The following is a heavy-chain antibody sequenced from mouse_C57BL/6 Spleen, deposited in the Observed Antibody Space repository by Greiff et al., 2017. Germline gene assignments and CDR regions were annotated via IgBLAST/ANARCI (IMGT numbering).Heavy chain of an antibody. CDR1: GYTFTDYY. CDR3: ARLLITTPHFDY. CDR2: INPNNGGT. Sequence: EVQLQQSGPELVKPGASVKISCKASGYTFTDYYMNWVKQSHGKSLEWIGDINPNNGGTSYNQKFKGKATLTVDKSSSTAYMELRSLTSEDSAVYYCARLLITTPHFDYWGQGTTLTVSS. J-gene: IGHJ2*01. D-gene: IGHD1-1*01. V-gene: IGHV1-26*01.